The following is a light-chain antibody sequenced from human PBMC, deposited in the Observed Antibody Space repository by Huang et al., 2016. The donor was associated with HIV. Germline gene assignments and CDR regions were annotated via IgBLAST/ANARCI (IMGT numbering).Light chain of an antibody. Sequence: DIVMTQSPLSLPVTAGARASISCTSSQSLLHSNERNYLDWYLQKPGQSTHLLIYLGSYRPSGVPDRFSGSGSGTNFTLRISRVEAEDAGVYDCMQALQTPYTFGQGTKLEI. V-gene: IGKV2-28*01. CDR1: QSLLHSNERNY. CDR3: MQALQTPYT. CDR2: LGS. J-gene: IGKJ2*01.